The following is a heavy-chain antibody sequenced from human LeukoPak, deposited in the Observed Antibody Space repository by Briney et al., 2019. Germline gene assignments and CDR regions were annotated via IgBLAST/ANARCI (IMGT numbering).Heavy chain of an antibody. CDR2: VDPEDGET. Sequence: VKISCKVSGYSFTDYYMHWVQQAPGQGLEWMGLVDPEDGETMYAEKFQGRVTITADTSTDTAYMELSSLRSEDTAVYYCATWLSGPPVATIDYDYWGQGTLVTVSS. CDR3: ATWLSGPPVATIDYDY. CDR1: GYSFTDYY. V-gene: IGHV1-69-2*01. D-gene: IGHD5-12*01. J-gene: IGHJ4*02.